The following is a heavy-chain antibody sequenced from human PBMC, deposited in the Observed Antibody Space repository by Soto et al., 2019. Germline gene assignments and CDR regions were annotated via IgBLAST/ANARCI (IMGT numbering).Heavy chain of an antibody. J-gene: IGHJ5*02. CDR1: GYTFPSYY. D-gene: IGHD3-10*01. Sequence: QVQLVQSGAEVKKPGASVKVSCKASGYTFPSYYMHWVPQAPGQGLEWMGIINPSGGSTSYAQKFQGRVSMASETSKSAFYMDLGSLRSEDTAVYYCARSPPLYGYSDDWFDPWGQGTLVTVSS. CDR2: INPSGGST. V-gene: IGHV1-46*01. CDR3: ARSPPLYGYSDDWFDP.